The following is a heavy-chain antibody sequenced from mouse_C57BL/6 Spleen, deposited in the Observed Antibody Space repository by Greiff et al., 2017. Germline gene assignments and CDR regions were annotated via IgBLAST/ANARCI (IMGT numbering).Heavy chain of an antibody. V-gene: IGHV1-54*01. D-gene: IGHD1-1*01. CDR3: ARSGSDYAMDY. Sequence: VQLVESGAELVRPGTSVKVSCKASGYAFTNYLIEWVKQRPGQGLEWIGVINPGSGGTNYNEKFKGKATLTADKSSSTAYMQLSSLTSEDSAVYFCARSGSDYAMDYWGQGTSVTVSS. CDR1: GYAFTNYL. J-gene: IGHJ4*01. CDR2: INPGSGGT.